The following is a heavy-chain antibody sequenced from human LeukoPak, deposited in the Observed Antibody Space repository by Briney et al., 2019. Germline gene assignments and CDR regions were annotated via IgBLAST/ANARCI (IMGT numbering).Heavy chain of an antibody. D-gene: IGHD4-23*01. V-gene: IGHV3-23*01. Sequence: PGGSLRLSCAASGFTFSSYAMSWVRQAPGKGLEWVSAISGSGGSTYYADFVKGRFTISRDNSKNTLYLQMNSLRAEDTAVYYCAKHDYGGNSVLWGWGQGTLVTVSS. CDR2: ISGSGGST. CDR1: GFTFSSYA. J-gene: IGHJ4*02. CDR3: AKHDYGGNSVLWG.